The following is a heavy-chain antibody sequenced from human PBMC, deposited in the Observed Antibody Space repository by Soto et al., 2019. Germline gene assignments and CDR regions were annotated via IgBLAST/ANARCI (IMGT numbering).Heavy chain of an antibody. CDR2: VSNSGGGA. V-gene: IGHV3-23*01. J-gene: IGHJ6*02. CDR3: AKGAGHCSGGNFLFYYYDTDV. CDR1: GLTFRNYA. Sequence: PGGSLRLSCVASGLTFRNYAMNWVRQAPGKGLEWVSGVSNSGGGADYADSVKGRFTISRDNSKYTLYLQMNSLRAEDTAVYYCAKGAGHCSGGNFLFYYYDTDVWGRGTTVTVSS. D-gene: IGHD2-15*01.